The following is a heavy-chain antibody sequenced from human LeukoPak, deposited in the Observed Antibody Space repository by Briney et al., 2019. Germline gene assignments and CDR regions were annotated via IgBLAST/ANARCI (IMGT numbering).Heavy chain of an antibody. CDR2: FDPEDGET. D-gene: IGHD3-3*01. Sequence: ASVEVSCKASGYTFTSYAMNWVRQAPGKGLEWMGGFDPEDGETIYAQKFQGRVTMTEDTSTDTAYMELSSLRSEDTAVYYCATAALLNDFWSGHYYYFDYWGQGTLVTVSS. CDR1: GYTFTSYA. V-gene: IGHV1-24*01. J-gene: IGHJ4*02. CDR3: ATAALLNDFWSGHYYYFDY.